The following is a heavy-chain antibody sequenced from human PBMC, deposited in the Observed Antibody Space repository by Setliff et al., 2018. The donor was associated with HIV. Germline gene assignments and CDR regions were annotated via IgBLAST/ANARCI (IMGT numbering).Heavy chain of an antibody. J-gene: IGHJ4*02. Sequence: KPSETLSLTCTVSGGSISNQYWSWIRQPQGKGLEWIGYIYHSGSINYNPSLKSRVTISVDPSKNHFSLKLRSVTAADTAVYYCVRDVTAAGTGLYDYWGQGIPVTVSS. D-gene: IGHD6-13*01. CDR1: GGSISNQY. CDR2: IYHSGSI. V-gene: IGHV4-59*11. CDR3: VRDVTAAGTGLYDY.